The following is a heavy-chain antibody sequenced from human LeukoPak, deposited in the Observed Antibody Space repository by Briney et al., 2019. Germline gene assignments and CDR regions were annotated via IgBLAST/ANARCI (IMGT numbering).Heavy chain of an antibody. D-gene: IGHD3-3*01. CDR2: IYYSGST. J-gene: IGHJ5*02. CDR1: GGSISSSSYY. Sequence: PSETLSLTCTVSGGSISSSSYYWGWIRQPPGKGLEWTGSIYYSGSTYYNPPLKSRVTISVDTSKNQFSLKMNSVTAADTAVYYCARHSGLRSPFDPWGQGTLVTVSS. CDR3: ARHSGLRSPFDP. V-gene: IGHV4-39*01.